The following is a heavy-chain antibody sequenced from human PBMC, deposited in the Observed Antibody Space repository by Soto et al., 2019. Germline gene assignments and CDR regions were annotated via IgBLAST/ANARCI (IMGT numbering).Heavy chain of an antibody. J-gene: IGHJ6*02. CDR2: INAGDGNT. V-gene: IGHV1-3*01. D-gene: IGHD3-3*01. Sequence: ASVKVSCKASGYTFTSYAMHWVRQAPGQRLEWMGWINAGDGNTKYSQKFQGRVTITRDTSASTAYMELSSLRSEDTAVYYCARDMYYDFWSGSYGMDVWGQGTTVTVSS. CDR3: ARDMYYDFWSGSYGMDV. CDR1: GYTFTSYA.